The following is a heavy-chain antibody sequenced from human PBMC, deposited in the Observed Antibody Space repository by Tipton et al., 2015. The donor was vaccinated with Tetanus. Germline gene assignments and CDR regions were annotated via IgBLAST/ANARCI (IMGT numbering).Heavy chain of an antibody. J-gene: IGHJ4*02. CDR3: ARAHYDIVWGSYRPSSAGYFFDY. V-gene: IGHV4-61*08. D-gene: IGHD3-16*02. CDR1: GASLRGGDYH. CDR2: ISGSGTT. Sequence: GLVKPSETLSLTCTVSGASLRGGDYHWSWIRQPPGKGLEWLAYISGSGTTNSNYFLKSRITMTQDTSRNQFSLKLSSVTSADTAVYYCARAHYDIVWGSYRPSSAGYFFDYWGQGTLVIVSS.